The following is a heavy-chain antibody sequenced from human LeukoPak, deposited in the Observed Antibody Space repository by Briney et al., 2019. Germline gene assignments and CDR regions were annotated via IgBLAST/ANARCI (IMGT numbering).Heavy chain of an antibody. D-gene: IGHD4-17*01. J-gene: IGHJ4*02. CDR2: IIPILGIA. V-gene: IGHV1-69*04. CDR1: GGTFSSYA. CDR3: ARDPTTVTTN. Sequence: SVKVSCKASGGTFSSYAISWVRQAPGQGLEWMGRIIPILGIANYAQKFQGRVTITADKSTSTAYMALSSLRSEDTAVYYCARDPTTVTTNWGQGTLVTVSS.